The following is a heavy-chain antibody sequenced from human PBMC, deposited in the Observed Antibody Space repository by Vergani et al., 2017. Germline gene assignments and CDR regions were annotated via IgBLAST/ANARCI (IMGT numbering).Heavy chain of an antibody. J-gene: IGHJ2*01. CDR3: ASGKYYSDSTSHFRGRYFDV. CDR2: IYNSGNG. CDR1: GDSIISRSYY. Sequence: QMQLQESGPGLVKASETLSLTCTVSGDSIISRSYYWGWIRQPPWKGLEWIGSIYNSGNGESSSSLKSRVTISADTSKNQFSLRLTSVTAADTAVYYCASGKYYSDSTSHFRGRYFDVWCRGTLVTVPS. D-gene: IGHD3-16*01. V-gene: IGHV4-39*01.